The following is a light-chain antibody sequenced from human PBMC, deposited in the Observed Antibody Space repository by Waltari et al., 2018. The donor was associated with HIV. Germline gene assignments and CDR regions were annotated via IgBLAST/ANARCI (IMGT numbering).Light chain of an antibody. CDR1: SSNIGKNF. J-gene: IGLJ3*02. CDR3: GTWDSSLSGVV. CDR2: DNN. V-gene: IGLV1-51*01. Sequence: QSVLTQPPSVSAAPGQKVTISCSGSSSNIGKNFVSWYKQLPGTAPKLLIYDNNKRPSGIPDRFSCSKSGTSATLGITGLQTGDEADYYCGTWDSSLSGVVFGGGTKLTVL.